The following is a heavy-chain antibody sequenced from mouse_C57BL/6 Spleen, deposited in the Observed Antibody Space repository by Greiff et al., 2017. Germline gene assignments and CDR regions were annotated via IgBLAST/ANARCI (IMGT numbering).Heavy chain of an antibody. D-gene: IGHD1-1*01. J-gene: IGHJ4*01. CDR3: ARYSFITTGVGAMDY. CDR1: GFTFTDYY. CDR2: IRNQANGYTT. Sequence: EVKLVESGGGLVQPGGSLSLSCAASGFTFTDYYMSWVRPPPGKALEWLGFIRNQANGYTTEYSASVKGRFTISRDNSQSILYLQMNALRAEDSATYYCARYSFITTGVGAMDYWGQGTSVTVSS. V-gene: IGHV7-3*01.